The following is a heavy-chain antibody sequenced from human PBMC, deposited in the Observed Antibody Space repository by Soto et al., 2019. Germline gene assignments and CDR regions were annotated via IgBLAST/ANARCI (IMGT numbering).Heavy chain of an antibody. V-gene: IGHV1-69*08. CDR2: IIPILGIA. Sequence: QVQLVQSGAEVKKRGSSVKVSCKASGGTFSSYTISWVRQAPGQGLEWMGRIIPILGIANYAQKFQGRVTITADKSTSTAYMELSSLRSEDTAVYYCARDLKYYGSGSYPIVGVWGQGTTVTVSS. J-gene: IGHJ6*02. CDR3: ARDLKYYGSGSYPIVGV. CDR1: GGTFSSYT. D-gene: IGHD3-10*01.